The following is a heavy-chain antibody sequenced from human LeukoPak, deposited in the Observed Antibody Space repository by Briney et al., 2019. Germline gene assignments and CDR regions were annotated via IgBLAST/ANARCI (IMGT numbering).Heavy chain of an antibody. D-gene: IGHD3-22*01. CDR1: GGSFSGYY. Sequence: SETLSLTCAVYGGSFSGYYWSWIRQPPGKGLEWIGEINHSGSTNYNPSLKSRVTISVDTSKNQFSLKLSSVTAAGTAVYYCAREGSSGYYYFDYWGQGTLVTVSS. CDR2: INHSGST. CDR3: AREGSSGYYYFDY. J-gene: IGHJ4*02. V-gene: IGHV4-34*01.